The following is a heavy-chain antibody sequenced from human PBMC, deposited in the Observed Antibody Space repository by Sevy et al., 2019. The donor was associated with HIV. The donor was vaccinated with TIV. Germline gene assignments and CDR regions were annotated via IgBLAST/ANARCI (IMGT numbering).Heavy chain of an antibody. CDR2: IDHSGST. D-gene: IGHD3-9*01. J-gene: IGHJ3*02. CDR3: ASFSRLLIISGDAFEI. Sequence: SETLSLTCAVSGYSVSSGYYWGWLRQPPGKGLEWIGSIDHSGSTYYNPSLKSRVTISVDTSKNQFSLELSSVTAADTAVYYCASFSRLLIISGDAFEIWGQGTMVTVSS. V-gene: IGHV4-38-2*01. CDR1: GYSVSSGYY.